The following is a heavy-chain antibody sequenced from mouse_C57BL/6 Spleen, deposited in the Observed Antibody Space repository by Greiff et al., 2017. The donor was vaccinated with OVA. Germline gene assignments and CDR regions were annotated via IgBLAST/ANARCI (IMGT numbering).Heavy chain of an antibody. D-gene: IGHD2-4*01. CDR2: ISNGGGST. J-gene: IGHJ4*01. Sequence: EVQRVESGGGLVQPGGSLKLSCAASGFTFSDYYMYWVRQTPEKRLEWVAYISNGGGSTYYPDTVKGRFTISRDNAKNTLYLQMSRLKSEDTAMYYCARQGDYDYPYYAMDYWGQGTSVTVSS. V-gene: IGHV5-12*01. CDR3: ARQGDYDYPYYAMDY. CDR1: GFTFSDYY.